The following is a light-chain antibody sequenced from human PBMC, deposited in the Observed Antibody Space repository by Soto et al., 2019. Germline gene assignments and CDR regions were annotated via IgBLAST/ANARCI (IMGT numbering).Light chain of an antibody. Sequence: DIQMTQSPSSLSASVGDRIAITCQASQGVSRELNWYQQKPGKAPELLIYGASNLQTGLPSRFSGGGSGTHFSSTSSALQPEDVARDDCHQYTSLAYTFGGGTKVEI. CDR2: GAS. J-gene: IGKJ4*01. CDR3: HQYTSLAYT. V-gene: IGKV1-33*01. CDR1: QGVSRE.